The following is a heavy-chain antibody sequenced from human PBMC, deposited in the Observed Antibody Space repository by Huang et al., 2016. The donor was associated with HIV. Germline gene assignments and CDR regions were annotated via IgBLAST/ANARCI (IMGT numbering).Heavy chain of an antibody. CDR2: ISNDGRSR. Sequence: QVQLVESGGGVVQPGRSLRLSCAASGFSFANYAMHWVRQAPGKRREWVTFISNDGRSRYYADSVKGRFTISRDNFKNALYLQMNRLRGDDTAVYYCTREYTVAGAFDLWGQGTMVTVSS. D-gene: IGHD5-12*01. J-gene: IGHJ3*01. V-gene: IGHV3-30*04. CDR1: GFSFANYA. CDR3: TREYTVAGAFDL.